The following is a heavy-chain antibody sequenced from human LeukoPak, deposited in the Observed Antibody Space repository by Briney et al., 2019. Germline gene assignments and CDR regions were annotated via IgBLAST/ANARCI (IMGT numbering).Heavy chain of an antibody. V-gene: IGHV3-11*01. Sequence: PGGSLRLSCAASGFTFSDYYMSWIRQAPGKGLEWVSYISSSGSTIYYADSVKGRFTISGDNAKNSLYLQMNSLRAEDTAVYYCARSARYYDFWSGYLAPLDYWGQGTLVTVSS. CDR1: GFTFSDYY. J-gene: IGHJ4*02. D-gene: IGHD3-3*01. CDR3: ARSARYYDFWSGYLAPLDY. CDR2: ISSSGSTI.